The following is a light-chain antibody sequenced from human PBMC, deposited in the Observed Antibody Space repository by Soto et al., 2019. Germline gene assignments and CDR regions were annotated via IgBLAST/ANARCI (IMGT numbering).Light chain of an antibody. CDR1: QSVRSS. V-gene: IGKV3-15*01. Sequence: EIVMTQSPAPLSVSPGERVTLSCRASQSVRSSLAWYQQKPGQAPRLLIYGASTRATGIPARFSGSGSGTEFTLTISSLQYEDFAVYYCQQSKNWPPWTFGPGTKVEFK. CDR2: GAS. J-gene: IGKJ1*01. CDR3: QQSKNWPPWT.